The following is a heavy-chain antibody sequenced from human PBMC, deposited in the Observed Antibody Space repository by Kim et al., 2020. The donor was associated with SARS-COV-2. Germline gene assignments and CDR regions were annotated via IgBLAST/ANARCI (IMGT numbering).Heavy chain of an antibody. V-gene: IGHV3-23*01. CDR3: ASPYCSSTSCYRGGGDCYYLYGMDV. CDR1: GFTFSSYA. CDR2: ISGSGGST. J-gene: IGHJ6*01. Sequence: GGSLRLSCAASGFTFSSYAMSWVRQAPGKGLEWVSAISGSGGSTYYADSVKGRFTISRDNSKNTLYLQMNSLRAEDTAVYYCASPYCSSTSCYRGGGDCYYLYGMDVWGQGTTVTVSS. D-gene: IGHD2-2*01.